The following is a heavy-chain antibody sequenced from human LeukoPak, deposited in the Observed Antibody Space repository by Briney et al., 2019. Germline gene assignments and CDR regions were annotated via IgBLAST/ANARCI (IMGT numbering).Heavy chain of an antibody. CDR1: GFTFSSYW. V-gene: IGHV3-74*01. CDR2: INSDGGST. Sequence: PGGSLRLSCAASGFTFSSYWMHWARQAPGKGLVWVSRINSDGGSTSYVDSVKGRFTISKDIAKNTLYLQMNSLRAEDTAVYYCARGSIQTYFYGMDVWGQGTTVTVYS. CDR3: ARGSIQTYFYGMDV. D-gene: IGHD2-2*02. J-gene: IGHJ6*02.